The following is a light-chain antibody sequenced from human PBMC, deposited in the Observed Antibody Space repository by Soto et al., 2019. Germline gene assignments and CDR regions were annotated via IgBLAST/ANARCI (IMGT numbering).Light chain of an antibody. J-gene: IGKJ1*01. Sequence: EIVMTQSPATLSVSPGERAIFSCRASQSVDSKLAWYQQKLGQAPRLLIYDASTRATGIPARFSGSGSGTEFTLTISSLQSEEGAVYYCQQYNNWPPWTFCQGPKLDIK. CDR1: QSVDSK. CDR2: DAS. CDR3: QQYNNWPPWT. V-gene: IGKV3D-15*01.